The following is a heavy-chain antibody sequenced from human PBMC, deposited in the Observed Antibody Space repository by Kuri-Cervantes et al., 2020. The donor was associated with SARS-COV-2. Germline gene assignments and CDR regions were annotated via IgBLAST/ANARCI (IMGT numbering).Heavy chain of an antibody. CDR3: ARVSTSFDD. CDR2: IYYDGST. V-gene: IGHV4-59*01. CDR1: GGSISSYY. J-gene: IGHJ4*01. Sequence: GSLRLSCTVSGGSISSYYWSWIRQPPGKGLEWIGHIYYDGSTNYKTSLKGRVTISLDTSKNQFSLKVDSVTAADTAVYYCARVSTSFDDWGHGTLVTVSS.